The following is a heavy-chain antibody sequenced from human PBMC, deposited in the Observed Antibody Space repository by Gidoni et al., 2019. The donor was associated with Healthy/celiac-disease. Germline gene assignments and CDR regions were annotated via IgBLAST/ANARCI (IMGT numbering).Heavy chain of an antibody. CDR3: ARESHPSLARTYYDILTTKNWFDP. CDR1: GFTFSSYA. V-gene: IGHV3-30-3*01. D-gene: IGHD3-9*01. J-gene: IGHJ5*02. CDR2: ISYDGSNK. Sequence: QVQLVESGGGVVQPGTSLRLSCAASGFTFSSYAMHWVRQAPGKGLELVAVISYDGSNKYYADSVKGRFTITRDNSKNTLYLQMNSLRAEDTAVYYCARESHPSLARTYYDILTTKNWFDPWGQGTLVTVSS.